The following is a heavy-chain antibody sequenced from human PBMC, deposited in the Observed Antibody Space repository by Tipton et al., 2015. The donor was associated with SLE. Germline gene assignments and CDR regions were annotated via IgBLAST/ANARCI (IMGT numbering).Heavy chain of an antibody. CDR1: GDTFSSYG. Sequence: QVQLVQSGAEVKKPGSPVKVSCKASGDTFSSYGISWVRQAPGQGLEWMGGIIPTFGIPNYAQKFQGRVTFTSDESTSTVYMELHSPRPEDTAIYFCARTYYYGTGTYFYRYYYMDVWGKGTTVTVSS. D-gene: IGHD3-10*01. CDR3: ARTYYYGTGTYFYRYYYMDV. J-gene: IGHJ6*03. V-gene: IGHV1-69*01. CDR2: IIPTFGIP.